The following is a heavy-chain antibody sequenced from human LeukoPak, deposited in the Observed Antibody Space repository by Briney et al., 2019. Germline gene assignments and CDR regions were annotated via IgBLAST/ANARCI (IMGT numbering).Heavy chain of an antibody. CDR3: ASRSKPSSIANYGMDV. Sequence: PGESLKISCKGSGYSFTSYWIGWVRQAPGKGLEWMGLIYPGDSDTRYSPSFQGQVTISADKSISTAYLQWSSLKASDTAMYYCASRSKPSSIANYGMDVWGQGTTVTVSS. J-gene: IGHJ6*02. CDR1: GYSFTSYW. D-gene: IGHD6-6*01. V-gene: IGHV5-51*01. CDR2: IYPGDSDT.